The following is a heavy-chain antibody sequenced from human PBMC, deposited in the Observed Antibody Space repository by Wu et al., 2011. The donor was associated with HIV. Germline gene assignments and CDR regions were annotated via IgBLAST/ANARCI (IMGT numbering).Heavy chain of an antibody. CDR3: ARQATMVRGLIKVLDY. Sequence: PGDSDVRYSPSFQGQVTISVDNSIRTAYLQWSSLKASDTAMYYCARQATMVRGLIKVLDYWGQGTLVTVSS. V-gene: IGHV5-51*01. J-gene: IGHJ4*02. D-gene: IGHD3-10*01. CDR2: PGDSDV.